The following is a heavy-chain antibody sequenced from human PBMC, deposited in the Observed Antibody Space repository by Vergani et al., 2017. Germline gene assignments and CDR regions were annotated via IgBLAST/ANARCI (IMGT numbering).Heavy chain of an antibody. J-gene: IGHJ4*02. V-gene: IGHV1-69*13. D-gene: IGHD3-22*01. Sequence: QVQLVQSGAEVKKPGSSVKVSCKASGGTFSSYAISWVRQAPGQGLEWMGRIIPIFGTANYAQKFQGRVTITADESTSTAYMELSSLRSEDTAVYYCARPPPRYYYDSSGQESYYFDYWGQGTLVTVSS. CDR3: ARPPPRYYYDSSGQESYYFDY. CDR2: IIPIFGTA. CDR1: GGTFSSYA.